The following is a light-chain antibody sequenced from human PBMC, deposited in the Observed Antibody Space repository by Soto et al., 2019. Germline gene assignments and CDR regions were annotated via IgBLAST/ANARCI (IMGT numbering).Light chain of an antibody. J-gene: IGKJ1*01. CDR1: QSVSCSF. V-gene: IGKV3-20*01. Sequence: EIVLTQSPGTLSLSPGERATLSCRASQSVSCSFLAWYQQKPGQAPRLLIYGASSRVTGIPDRFSGSGSGTDFTLTISRLEPEDFAVYFCQQYGSSPPWTFGQGTKVEIK. CDR3: QQYGSSPPWT. CDR2: GAS.